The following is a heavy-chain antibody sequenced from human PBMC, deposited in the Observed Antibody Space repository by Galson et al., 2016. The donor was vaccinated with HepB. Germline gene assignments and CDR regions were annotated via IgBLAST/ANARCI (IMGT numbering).Heavy chain of an antibody. J-gene: IGHJ5*02. CDR1: GDSVSSHSAA. CDR2: TYYRSKWYN. Sequence: CAISGDSVSSHSAAWTWIRQSPLRGLEWLGRTYYRSKWYNDYAVSVKSRIIIRPDTSKNQLSRQLNSVTTEDTAVYYCARVRCSTFRFQNWFDPWGQGTLVTVSS. D-gene: IGHD2/OR15-2a*01. CDR3: ARVRCSTFRFQNWFDP. V-gene: IGHV6-1*01.